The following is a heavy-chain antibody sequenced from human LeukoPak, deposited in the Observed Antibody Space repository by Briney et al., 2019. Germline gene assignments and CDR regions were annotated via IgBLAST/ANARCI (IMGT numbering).Heavy chain of an antibody. D-gene: IGHD3-22*01. Sequence: GASVKVSCRASGYTFTSYDINWVRQATGQGLEWMGWMNPNSGNTGYAQKFQGRVTMTRNTSISTAYMELSSLRSEDTAAYYCARGGSGYYYWDYWGQGTLVTVSS. CDR1: GYTFTSYD. CDR2: MNPNSGNT. J-gene: IGHJ4*02. CDR3: ARGGSGYYYWDY. V-gene: IGHV1-8*01.